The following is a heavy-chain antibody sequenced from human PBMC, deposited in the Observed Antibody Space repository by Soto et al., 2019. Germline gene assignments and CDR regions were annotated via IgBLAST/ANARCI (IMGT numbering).Heavy chain of an antibody. D-gene: IGHD4-17*01. V-gene: IGHV4-31*03. CDR2: IYYSGST. Sequence: QVQLQESGPGLVKPSQTLSLTCTVSGGSISSGGYYWSWVRQHPGKGLEWIGYIYYSGSTYYNPSLKSRVTITGDKAKEQFPPEVSFVAGAGKAVYFCARVFGDGRGGAFDIWGQGTMVTVSS. CDR1: GGSISSGGYY. J-gene: IGHJ3*02. CDR3: ARVFGDGRGGAFDI.